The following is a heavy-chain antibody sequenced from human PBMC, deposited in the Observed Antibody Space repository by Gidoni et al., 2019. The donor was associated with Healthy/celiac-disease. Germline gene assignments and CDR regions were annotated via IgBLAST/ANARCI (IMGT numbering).Heavy chain of an antibody. CDR3: ARSGGPLRTVDY. CDR1: GCSISSGGYY. J-gene: IGHJ4*02. D-gene: IGHD3-10*01. Sequence: QVQLQESGPGLVKPSQPLSITCTVSGCSISSGGYYWSWIRQHPGKGLGWIGYIYDSGSTYYNPSLKMRVTISVDTSKNQFSLKLSSVTAADTAVYYCARSGGPLRTVDYWGQGTLVTVSS. V-gene: IGHV4-31*03. CDR2: IYDSGST.